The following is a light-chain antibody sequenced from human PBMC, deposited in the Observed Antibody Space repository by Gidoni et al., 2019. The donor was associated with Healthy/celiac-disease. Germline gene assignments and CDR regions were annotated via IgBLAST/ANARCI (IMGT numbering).Light chain of an antibody. CDR2: QDS. Sequence: SYSLTQPPSVSVSPGQTARITCSGEKLGDKYACWYQQKPGQSPVMVIYQDSKRPSGIPERFSGSNSGNTATLTISGTQAMDEADYYCQAWDSSTVVFGGGTKLTVL. J-gene: IGLJ2*01. CDR3: QAWDSSTVV. CDR1: KLGDKY. V-gene: IGLV3-1*01.